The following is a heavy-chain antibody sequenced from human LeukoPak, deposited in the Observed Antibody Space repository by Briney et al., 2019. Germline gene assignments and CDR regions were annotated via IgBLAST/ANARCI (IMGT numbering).Heavy chain of an antibody. V-gene: IGHV1-2*02. Sequence: GASVKVSCKASGYTFTDYYIHWVRQAPGRGLEWMGWINPNSGVTNYAQKFQGRVTMTRDTSITTAYMELSRLRSDDTAVYYCARDNREVRGGDCFDVWGKGTTVTVSS. J-gene: IGHJ6*04. CDR3: ARDNREVRGGDCFDV. CDR1: GYTFTDYY. D-gene: IGHD2-21*02. CDR2: INPNSGVT.